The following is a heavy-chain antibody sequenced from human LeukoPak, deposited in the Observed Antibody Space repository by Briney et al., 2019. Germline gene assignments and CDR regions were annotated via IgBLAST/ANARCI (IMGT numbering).Heavy chain of an antibody. Sequence: SETLSLTCTVSGGSISSSTYYWGWIRQPPGKGLEWIVSIYYSGSTYYNPSLKSRVTISVYMSKNQFSLKLSSMTAADTAIYYCARGGRRIAIFGGLKPPDFWGQGTLVTVSS. CDR1: GGSISSSTYY. J-gene: IGHJ4*02. CDR3: ARGGRRIAIFGGLKPPDF. D-gene: IGHD3-3*01. V-gene: IGHV4-39*01. CDR2: IYYSGST.